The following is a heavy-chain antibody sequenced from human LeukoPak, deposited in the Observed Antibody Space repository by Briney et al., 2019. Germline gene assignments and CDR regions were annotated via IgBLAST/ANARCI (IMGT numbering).Heavy chain of an antibody. CDR2: IYTSGST. V-gene: IGHV4-4*07. CDR3: ARDDLLHRNWFDP. Sequence: SETLSLTCAVYGGSFSGYYWSWIRQPAGKGLEWIGRIYTSGSTNYNPSLKSRVTISVDTSKNQFSLKLSSVTAADTAFYYCARDDLLHRNWFDPWGQGTLVTVSS. CDR1: GGSFSGYY. J-gene: IGHJ5*02. D-gene: IGHD3-22*01.